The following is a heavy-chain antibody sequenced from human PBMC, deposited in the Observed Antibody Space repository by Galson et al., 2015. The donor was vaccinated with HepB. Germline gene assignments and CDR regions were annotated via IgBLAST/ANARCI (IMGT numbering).Heavy chain of an antibody. D-gene: IGHD4-11*01. CDR2: ISAYNGNT. CDR3: ARGAAYSNYVLLQSYYFDY. CDR1: GYTFTSYG. V-gene: IGHV1-18*01. Sequence: SVKVSCKASGYTFTSYGISWVRQAPGQGLEWVGWISAYNGNTNYAQKLQGRVTMTTDTSTSTAYMELRSLRSDDTAVYYCARGAAYSNYVLLQSYYFDYWGQGTLVTVSS. J-gene: IGHJ4*02.